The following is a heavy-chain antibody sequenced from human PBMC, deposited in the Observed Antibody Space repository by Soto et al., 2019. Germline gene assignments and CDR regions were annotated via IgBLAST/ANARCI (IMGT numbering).Heavy chain of an antibody. D-gene: IGHD2-15*01. J-gene: IGHJ5*02. V-gene: IGHV3-23*01. Sequence: GGSLRLSCAASGFTFSSYAMSWGRQAPGKGLEWVSAISGSGGSTYYADSVTGRFTISRDNSKNTLYLQMNSLRAEDTAVYYCAKGKILGYCSGGSCTVWFDPWGQGTLVTVSS. CDR2: ISGSGGST. CDR3: AKGKILGYCSGGSCTVWFDP. CDR1: GFTFSSYA.